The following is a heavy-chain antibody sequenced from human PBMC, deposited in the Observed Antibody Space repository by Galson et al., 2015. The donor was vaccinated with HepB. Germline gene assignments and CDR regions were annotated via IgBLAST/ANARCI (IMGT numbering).Heavy chain of an antibody. Sequence: SLRLSCATSGFIFSNFGLHWVRQAPGKGLEWVALISHDGSDEYYADSVKGRFTISRDNFKNTLYLQLNSLRVDDTAVYYCAKEGSMFSYCCGMDVWGQGTTVTVSS. D-gene: IGHD2-15*01. CDR1: GFIFSNFG. V-gene: IGHV3-30*18. CDR2: ISHDGSDE. J-gene: IGHJ6*02. CDR3: AKEGSMFSYCCGMDV.